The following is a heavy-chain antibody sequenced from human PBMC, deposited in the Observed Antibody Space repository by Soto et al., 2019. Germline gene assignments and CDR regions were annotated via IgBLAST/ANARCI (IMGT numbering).Heavy chain of an antibody. CDR2: ISAYNGNT. J-gene: IGHJ3*02. V-gene: IGHV1-18*01. CDR1: GYTFTSYG. D-gene: IGHD3-10*01. CDR3: ARDLPRKPPMVRGVNAFDI. Sequence: ASVKVSCKASGYTFTSYGISWVRQAPGQGLEWMGWISAYNGNTNYAQKLQGRVTMTTDTSTSTAYMELRSLRSDDTAVYYCARDLPRKPPMVRGVNAFDIWGQGTMVTVSS.